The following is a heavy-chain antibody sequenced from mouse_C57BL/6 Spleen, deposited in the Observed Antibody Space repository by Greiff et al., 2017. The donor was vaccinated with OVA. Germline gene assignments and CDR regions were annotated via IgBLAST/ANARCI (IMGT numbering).Heavy chain of an antibody. CDR3: ARGGLTGVDY. J-gene: IGHJ2*01. V-gene: IGHV1-64*01. D-gene: IGHD4-1*01. Sequence: QVHVKQPGAELVKPGASVKLSCKASGYTFTSYWMHWVKQRPGQGLEWIGMIHPNSGSTNYNEKFKSKATLTVDKSSSTAYMQLSSLTSEDSAVYYCARGGLTGVDYWGQGTTLTVSS. CDR1: GYTFTSYW. CDR2: IHPNSGST.